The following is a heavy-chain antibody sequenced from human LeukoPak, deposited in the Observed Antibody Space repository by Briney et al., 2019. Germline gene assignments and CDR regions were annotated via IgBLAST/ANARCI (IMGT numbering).Heavy chain of an antibody. Sequence: SETLSLTCTVSGGSISSYYWSWIRQPPVKGLEWIGYIYYSGSTNYNPSLKSRVTISVDTSKNQFSLKLSSVTAADTAVHYCARHGQWLAFYYFDYWGQGTLVTVSS. J-gene: IGHJ4*02. V-gene: IGHV4-59*08. CDR2: IYYSGST. CDR1: GGSISSYY. CDR3: ARHGQWLAFYYFDY. D-gene: IGHD6-19*01.